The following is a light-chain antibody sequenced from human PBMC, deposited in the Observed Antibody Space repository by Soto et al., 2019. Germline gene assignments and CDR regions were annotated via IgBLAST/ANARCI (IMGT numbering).Light chain of an antibody. Sequence: QSALTQPASVSGSPGQSITISCTGTGSDVGGYNFVSWYQQYPGKAPKFIIYDVSNRPSGVSNRFSGSKSGNTASLTISGLRAEDEAEYYCCSYASSSTYVFGTGTKVTVL. V-gene: IGLV2-14*01. J-gene: IGLJ1*01. CDR1: GSDVGGYNF. CDR2: DVS. CDR3: CSYASSSTYV.